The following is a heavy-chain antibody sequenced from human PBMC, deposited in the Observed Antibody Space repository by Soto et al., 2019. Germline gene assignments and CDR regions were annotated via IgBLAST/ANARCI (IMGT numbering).Heavy chain of an antibody. CDR2: ISAYNGNT. Sequence: QVQLVQSGAEVKKPGASVKVSCKASGYTFTSYGISWVRQAPGQGLEWMGWISAYNGNTNYAQKLQGRVTMTTDTSTSTAYMELRSLRSDDTAVYYCARAALRGYCSGGSCSRIFDYWGQGTLVTDSS. CDR3: ARAALRGYCSGGSCSRIFDY. V-gene: IGHV1-18*04. D-gene: IGHD2-15*01. CDR1: GYTFTSYG. J-gene: IGHJ4*02.